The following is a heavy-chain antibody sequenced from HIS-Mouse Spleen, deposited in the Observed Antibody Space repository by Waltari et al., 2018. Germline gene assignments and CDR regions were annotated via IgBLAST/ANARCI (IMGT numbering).Heavy chain of an antibody. J-gene: IGHJ4*02. CDR3: ARPSSGSGSYDY. Sequence: EVQLVQSGAEVKKPGESLKISCKGSGYSFTSYWIGWVRQMPGKGLEWTGLIYPGDSVTRYSQSVQGQVTSSADKSVSTAYLQWSSLKASDAAMYYCARPSSGSGSYDYWGQGTLVTVSS. CDR2: IYPGDSVT. D-gene: IGHD3-10*01. CDR1: GYSFTSYW. V-gene: IGHV5-51*03.